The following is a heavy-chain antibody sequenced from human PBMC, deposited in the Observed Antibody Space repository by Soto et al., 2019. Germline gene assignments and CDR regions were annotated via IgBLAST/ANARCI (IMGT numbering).Heavy chain of an antibody. D-gene: IGHD6-13*01. CDR2: IHSSGST. CDR3: ARDQGVAAAGITWFDP. J-gene: IGHJ5*02. V-gene: IGHV4-4*07. Sequence: SETLSLTCTVSGASMNSYHWSWIRQPAGKGLERIGHIHSSGSTNYNPSLKSRVTMSVDTSKNQFSLRLMSLTAADTAVYYCARDQGVAAAGITWFDPWGKGSLVTVSS. CDR1: GASMNSYH.